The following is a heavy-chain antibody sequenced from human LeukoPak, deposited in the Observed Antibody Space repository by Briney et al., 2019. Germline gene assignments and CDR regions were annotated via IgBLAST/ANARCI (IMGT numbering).Heavy chain of an antibody. CDR1: GGSISNTNW. CDR2: IYHSGST. J-gene: IGHJ4*02. Sequence: SETLSLTCAVSGGSISNTNWWSWVRQPPGKGLEWIGEIYHSGSTDYNPSLKSRVTISVDKSKNHFSLKLTSVTAADTAVYYCARGVNLGYCSGGSCYGDYFDYWGRGTPVTVSS. CDR3: ARGVNLGYCSGGSCYGDYFDY. V-gene: IGHV4-4*02. D-gene: IGHD2-15*01.